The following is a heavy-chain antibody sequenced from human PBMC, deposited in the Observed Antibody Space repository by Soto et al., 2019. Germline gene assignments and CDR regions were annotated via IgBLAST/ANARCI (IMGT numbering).Heavy chain of an antibody. J-gene: IGHJ4*02. CDR2: IKKGGSEK. CDR1: EFSFSDHW. V-gene: IGHV3-7*01. D-gene: IGHD6-13*01. CDR3: ARRAAVVGLDY. Sequence: GGSLRLSCSASEFSFSDHWRTWVRQAPGKGLEWVASIKKGGSEKSYVDSVKGRFTISRDNAKNSLYLHMSSLRDEDTAVYYCARRAAVVGLDYWGQGALVTVSS.